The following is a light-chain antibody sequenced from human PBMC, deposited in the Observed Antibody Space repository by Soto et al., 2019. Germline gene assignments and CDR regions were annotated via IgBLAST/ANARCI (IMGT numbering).Light chain of an antibody. Sequence: EIVMTQSPATLSVSPGETASLSCRASQSAGNFLAWYQQKPGQAPRLLIYYISTRATGIPARFSGSGSGTEFTLTISSLEPEDFAVYYCQQRSNWPPFTFGQGTRLEIK. CDR2: YIS. CDR1: QSAGNF. V-gene: IGKV3-11*01. CDR3: QQRSNWPPFT. J-gene: IGKJ5*01.